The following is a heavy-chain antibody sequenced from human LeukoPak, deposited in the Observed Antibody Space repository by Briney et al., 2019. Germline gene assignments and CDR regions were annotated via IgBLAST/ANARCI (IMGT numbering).Heavy chain of an antibody. CDR1: GGSISSGGYY. D-gene: IGHD6-13*01. CDR2: IYYSGST. V-gene: IGHV4-31*03. J-gene: IGHJ4*02. Sequence: SQTLSLTCTVSGGSISSGGYYWSWIRQHPGKGLEWIGYIYYSGSTYYNPSLKSRITISVDTSKNQFSLKLSSVTAADTAVYYCARDSSSWFDYWGQGTLVTVSS. CDR3: ARDSSSWFDY.